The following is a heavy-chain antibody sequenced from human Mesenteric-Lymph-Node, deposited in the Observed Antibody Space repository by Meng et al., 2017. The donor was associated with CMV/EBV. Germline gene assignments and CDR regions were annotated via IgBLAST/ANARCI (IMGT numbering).Heavy chain of an antibody. D-gene: IGHD6-13*01. CDR2: MKSKSVGGKT. CDR3: TTDPPPYSSSWYVAY. CDR1: FIFSYAD. Sequence: FIFSYADMSWVRQAPGKGLEWVATMKSKSVGGKTDYAAPVKGRFTISRDDAKNTLYLEMSSLKTEDTALYYCTTDPPPYSSSWYVAYWGQGTLVPVSS. V-gene: IGHV3-15*05. J-gene: IGHJ4*02.